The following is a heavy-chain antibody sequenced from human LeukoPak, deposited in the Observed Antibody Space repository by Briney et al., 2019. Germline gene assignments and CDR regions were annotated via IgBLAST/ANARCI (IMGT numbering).Heavy chain of an antibody. CDR2: ISGNDGGTT. D-gene: IGHD6-13*01. CDR3: AKSRVATGTFYFDY. CDR1: GFTFSSYS. J-gene: IGHJ4*02. Sequence: GGSLRLSCAASGFTFSSYSMSWVRQAPGKGLEWVSGISGNDGGTTYYAGSVKGRFSISRDDSKNTLYLQMNSLRVEDTAIYYCAKSRVATGTFYFDYWGQGTLVTVSS. V-gene: IGHV3-23*01.